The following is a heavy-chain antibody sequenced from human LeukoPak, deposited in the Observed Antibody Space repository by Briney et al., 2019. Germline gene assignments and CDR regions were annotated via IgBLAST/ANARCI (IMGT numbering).Heavy chain of an antibody. D-gene: IGHD2-2*01. J-gene: IGHJ5*02. Sequence: PSQTLSLTCTVSGGSISSGGYYWSWIRQPPGKGLEWIGYIYYSGSTNYNPSLKSRVTISVDTSKNQFSLKLSSVTAADTAVYYCARVSLGYCSSTSCRSWFDPWGQGTLVTVSS. CDR1: GGSISSGGYY. CDR3: ARVSLGYCSSTSCRSWFDP. V-gene: IGHV4-61*08. CDR2: IYYSGST.